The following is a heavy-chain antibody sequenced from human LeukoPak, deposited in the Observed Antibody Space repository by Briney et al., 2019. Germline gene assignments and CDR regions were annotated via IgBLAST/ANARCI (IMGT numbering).Heavy chain of an antibody. D-gene: IGHD3-10*01. CDR3: ATGGLLWFGEAVLDY. J-gene: IGHJ4*02. Sequence: PGGSLRLSCAASGFTFSSYSMNRVRQAPGKGLEWVSSISSSSSYIYYADSVKGRFTISRDNAKNSLYLQMNSLRAEDTAVYYCATGGLLWFGEAVLDYWGQGTLVTVSS. CDR2: ISSSSSYI. CDR1: GFTFSSYS. V-gene: IGHV3-21*01.